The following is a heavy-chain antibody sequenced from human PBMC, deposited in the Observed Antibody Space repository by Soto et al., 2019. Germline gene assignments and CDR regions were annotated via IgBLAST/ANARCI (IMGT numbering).Heavy chain of an antibody. CDR2: INPSGGST. V-gene: IGHV1-46*01. Sequence: ASVKVSCKASGYTFTSYYMHWVRQAPGQGLEWMGIINPSGGSTSYAQKFQGRVTMTRDTSTSTVYMELSSLRSEDTAVYYCASPLWFGLYGMDVWGQGTMVTVSS. CDR3: ASPLWFGLYGMDV. CDR1: GYTFTSYY. D-gene: IGHD3-10*01. J-gene: IGHJ6*02.